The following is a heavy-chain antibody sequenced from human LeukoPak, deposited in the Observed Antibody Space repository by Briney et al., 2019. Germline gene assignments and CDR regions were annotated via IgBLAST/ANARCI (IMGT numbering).Heavy chain of an antibody. J-gene: IGHJ4*02. Sequence: GGSLRLSCAASGFAFSSCGMHWVRQAPGKGLEWVAVIWYDGSKKYYADSVKGRFTISRDKSKNTLYLQMNSLTAEDTAVYYCARDVGNFDSGTSYLDYWGQGTLVTVSA. CDR1: GFAFSSCG. D-gene: IGHD3-10*01. V-gene: IGHV3-33*08. CDR3: ARDVGNFDSGTSYLDY. CDR2: IWYDGSKK.